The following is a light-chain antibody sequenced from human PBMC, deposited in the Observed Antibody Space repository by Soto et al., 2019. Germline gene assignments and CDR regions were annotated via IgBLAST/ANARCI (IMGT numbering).Light chain of an antibody. Sequence: QSALTQPASVSGSPGQSITISCTGTSSDVGGYKYVSWYRQHPGKAPKLMIYEVTNRPSGVSNRFSGSKSGNTASLTISGLHTEDEADYYCSSYTSSSTLVFGGGTKVTVL. CDR3: SSYTSSSTLV. CDR2: EVT. CDR1: SSDVGGYKY. J-gene: IGLJ3*02. V-gene: IGLV2-14*01.